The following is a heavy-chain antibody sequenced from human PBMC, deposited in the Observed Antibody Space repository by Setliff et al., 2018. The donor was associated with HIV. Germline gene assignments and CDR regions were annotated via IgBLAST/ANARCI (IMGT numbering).Heavy chain of an antibody. V-gene: IGHV3-23*01. CDR2: IQSGGII. D-gene: IGHD3-22*01. Sequence: PGESLKISCKAVDYTFTTYWIGWVRQKPGRGLEWVSLIQSGGIIYYADSVKGRFTISRDNSNNTLSLQMSSLRAEDTALYYCAKLDYYDYSGSWARKVAIDFWGRGTMVTVSS. J-gene: IGHJ3*01. CDR1: DYTFTTYW. CDR3: AKLDYYDYSGSWARKVAIDF.